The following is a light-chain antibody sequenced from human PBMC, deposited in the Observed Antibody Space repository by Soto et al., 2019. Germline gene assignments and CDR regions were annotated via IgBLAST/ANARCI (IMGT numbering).Light chain of an antibody. V-gene: IGKV3-20*01. CDR1: QSLSNYY. J-gene: IGKJ2*01. Sequence: EIVLTQSPGALSLSPGERATLSCRASQSLSNYYLAWYQQRPGQAPRLLIFGASTRAPGVPDRLSGSGSGTDFTLTISRLEPADVAVCYCQQFGDSPRYTFGQGTRPEIK. CDR3: QQFGDSPRYT. CDR2: GAS.